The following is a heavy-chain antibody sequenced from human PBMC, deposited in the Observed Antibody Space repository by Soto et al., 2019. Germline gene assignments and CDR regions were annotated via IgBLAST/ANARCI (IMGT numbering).Heavy chain of an antibody. CDR3: ARERTGTRGGDY. Sequence: ASVQVSCKASGYTFTSYDINWVRQATGQGLEWMGWMNPNSGNTGYAQKFQGRVTVTMNTSISTAYMELSSLISEDTAVYYCARERTGTRGGDYWGQGTLVTVSS. V-gene: IGHV1-8*01. CDR2: MNPNSGNT. J-gene: IGHJ4*02. D-gene: IGHD1-1*01. CDR1: GYTFTSYD.